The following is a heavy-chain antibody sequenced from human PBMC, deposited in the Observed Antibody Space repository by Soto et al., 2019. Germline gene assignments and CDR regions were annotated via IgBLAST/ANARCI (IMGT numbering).Heavy chain of an antibody. Sequence: EVQLVETGGGWIQPGGSLRLSCAASGFTVSRNYMSWVRQAPGEGLEWVSVIYSGGSTYYADSVKGRFTISRYNSKNTPYLQMNSLRAEDTAVYYCHGPISAGSAHTGPGYFDLWGRGTLVTVSS. V-gene: IGHV3-53*02. D-gene: IGHD6-13*01. CDR3: HGPISAGSAHTGPGYFDL. CDR2: IYSGGST. CDR1: GFTVSRNY. J-gene: IGHJ2*01.